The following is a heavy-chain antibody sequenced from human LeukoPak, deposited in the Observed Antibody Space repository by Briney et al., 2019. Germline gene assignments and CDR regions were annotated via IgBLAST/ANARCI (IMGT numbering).Heavy chain of an antibody. CDR2: IYHSGST. V-gene: IGHV4-38-2*02. J-gene: IGHJ6*02. CDR1: GYSISSGHF. D-gene: IGHD2-2*01. CDR3: ARSPIVVVPAAKAYYYYGMDV. Sequence: PSETLSLTCTVSGYSISSGHFWGWVRQPPGKGLEWIGNIYHSGSTFYNPSLKSRVTISVDTSKNQFSLKLSSVTAADTAVYYCARSPIVVVPAAKAYYYYGMDVWGQGTTVTVSS.